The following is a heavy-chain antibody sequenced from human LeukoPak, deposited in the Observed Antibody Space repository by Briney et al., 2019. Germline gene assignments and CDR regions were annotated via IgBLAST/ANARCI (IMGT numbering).Heavy chain of an antibody. CDR3: ARDRRSSSPQRAYYYYYMDV. D-gene: IGHD6-6*01. CDR2: IIPIFGTA. V-gene: IGHV1-69*05. CDR1: GGTFSSYA. J-gene: IGHJ6*03. Sequence: SVKVSCKASGGTFSSYAISWVRQAPGQGLEWMGRIIPIFGTANYAQKFQGRVTIITDESTSTAYMELSSLRSEDTAVYYCARDRRSSSPQRAYYYYYMDVWGKGTTVTVSS.